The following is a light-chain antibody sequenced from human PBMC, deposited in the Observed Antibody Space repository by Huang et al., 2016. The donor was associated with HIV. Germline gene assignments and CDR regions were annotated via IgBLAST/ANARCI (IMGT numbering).Light chain of an antibody. CDR1: QTIRHY. J-gene: IGKJ4*01. CDR2: TTS. V-gene: IGKV1-39*01. CDR3: QQSYSTPLT. Sequence: IQMTQSPSSLSASVGDRVTITCRASQTIRHYLNWYQQKPGKAPNLLIFTTSRVEGGVPPRFSGGGSGTEFTLTINSLQPEDFATYYCQQSYSTPLTFGGGTKVEIK.